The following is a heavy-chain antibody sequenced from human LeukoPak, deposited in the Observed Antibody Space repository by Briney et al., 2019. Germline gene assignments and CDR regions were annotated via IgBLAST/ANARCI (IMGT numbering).Heavy chain of an antibody. V-gene: IGHV3-20*04. J-gene: IGHJ6*03. CDR3: ARASTPCSGGSCYYYYYYMDV. CDR2: INWNGGST. D-gene: IGHD2-15*01. CDR1: GFTFDDYG. Sequence: GGSLRLSCAASGFTFDDYGMSWVRQAPGKGLEWVSGINWNGGSTGYADSVKGRFTISRDNAKNSLYLQMNSLRDEDTALYYCARASTPCSGGSCYYYYYYMDVWGKGTTVTVSS.